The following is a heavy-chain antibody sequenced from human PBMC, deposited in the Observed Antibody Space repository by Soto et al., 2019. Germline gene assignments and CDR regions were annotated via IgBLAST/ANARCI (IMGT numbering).Heavy chain of an antibody. CDR1: GYSFTSYW. Sequence: LGESLKISCKGSGYSFTSYWIAWVRQMPGKGLEWMGIIYAGDSDTRYSPSFQGQVTISADKSISTAYLQWRSLKASDTAMYYCATHRYSGSPSLDYWGQGTLVTVSS. V-gene: IGHV5-51*01. CDR3: ATHRYSGSPSLDY. CDR2: IYAGDSDT. D-gene: IGHD1-26*01. J-gene: IGHJ4*02.